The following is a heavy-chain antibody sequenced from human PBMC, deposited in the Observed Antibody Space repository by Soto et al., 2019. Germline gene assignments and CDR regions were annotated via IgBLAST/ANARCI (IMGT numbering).Heavy chain of an antibody. Sequence: QVQLVESGGGVVQPGRSLTLSCAASGFTFSSFGIHWVRQAPGKGLEWVTFISFDGSFEYYADSVKGRFTISRDNSKNTVYLQMNSLRAEDTAVYFCAKRQYSGDYEENDAFDIWGRGTMVTVSS. J-gene: IGHJ3*02. CDR3: AKRQYSGDYEENDAFDI. CDR2: ISFDGSFE. D-gene: IGHD4-17*01. V-gene: IGHV3-30*18. CDR1: GFTFSSFG.